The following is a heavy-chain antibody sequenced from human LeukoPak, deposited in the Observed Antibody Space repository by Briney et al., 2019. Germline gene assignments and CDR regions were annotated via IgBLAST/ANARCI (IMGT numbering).Heavy chain of an antibody. V-gene: IGHV3-23*01. J-gene: IGHJ5*02. CDR1: GFTFSSYG. Sequence: PGGSLRLSCAASGFTFSSYGMSWVRQAPGKGLEWVSGISGSGGSTYYADSVKGRFTISRDNSKSTLYLQMNSLRAEDTAVYYCAKIVGFGGPLPWFDPWGQGTLVTVSS. D-gene: IGHD3-10*01. CDR3: AKIVGFGGPLPWFDP. CDR2: ISGSGGST.